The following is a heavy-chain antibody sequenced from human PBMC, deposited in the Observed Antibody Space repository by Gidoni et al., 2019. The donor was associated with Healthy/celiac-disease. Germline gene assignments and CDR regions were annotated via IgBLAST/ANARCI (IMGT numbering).Heavy chain of an antibody. CDR3: AREPRGYSYGYFDY. CDR1: GFTFSDHY. D-gene: IGHD5-18*01. CDR2: TRNKANSYTT. V-gene: IGHV3-72*01. J-gene: IGHJ4*02. Sequence: EVQLVESGGGLVQPGGSLRLSCAASGFTFSDHYMDWVRQAPGKGLEWVGRTRNKANSYTTEYAASVKGRFTISRDDSKNSLYLQMNSLKTEDTAVYYCAREPRGYSYGYFDYWGQGTLVTVSS.